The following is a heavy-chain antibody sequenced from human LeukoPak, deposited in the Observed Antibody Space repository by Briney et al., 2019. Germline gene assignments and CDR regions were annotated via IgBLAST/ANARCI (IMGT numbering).Heavy chain of an antibody. Sequence: LETLSLTCTVSGGSISSGSYYWSWIRQPPGKGLEWIGYIYYSGSTNYNPSLKSRVTISVATSKNQFSLKLTSVTAADTAVYYCARGPTVTGLFETDHWGQGTLVTVSS. CDR1: GGSISSGSYY. V-gene: IGHV4-61*01. J-gene: IGHJ5*02. CDR2: IYYSGST. CDR3: ARGPTVTGLFETDH. D-gene: IGHD4-17*01.